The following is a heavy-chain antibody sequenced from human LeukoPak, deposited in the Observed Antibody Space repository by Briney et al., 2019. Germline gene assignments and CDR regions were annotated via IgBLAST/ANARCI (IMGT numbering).Heavy chain of an antibody. CDR2: INHSGST. J-gene: IGHJ4*02. V-gene: IGHV4-34*01. CDR1: GGSFSGYY. CDR3: ARGPYTTVATPYYFDY. D-gene: IGHD4-23*01. Sequence: SETLSLTCAVYGGSFSGYYWSWIRQPPGKGLEWIGEINHSGSTNYNPSLKSRVTISVDTSKNQFSLKLSSVTAADTAVYYCARGPYTTVATPYYFDYWGQGTLVTVSS.